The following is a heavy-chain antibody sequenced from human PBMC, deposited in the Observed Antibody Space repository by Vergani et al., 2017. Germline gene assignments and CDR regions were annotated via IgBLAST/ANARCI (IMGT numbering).Heavy chain of an antibody. CDR2: ISYDGSNK. Sequence: QVQLVESGGGVVQPGRSLRLSCAASGFTFSSYAMHWVRQAPGKGREWVAVISYDGSNKYYADSVKGRFTISRDNSKNTLYLQMNSLRAEDTAVYYCARDQSAMGDYYYYYMDVWGKGTTVTVSS. D-gene: IGHD5-18*01. CDR3: ARDQSAMGDYYYYYMDV. V-gene: IGHV3-30*04. CDR1: GFTFSSYA. J-gene: IGHJ6*03.